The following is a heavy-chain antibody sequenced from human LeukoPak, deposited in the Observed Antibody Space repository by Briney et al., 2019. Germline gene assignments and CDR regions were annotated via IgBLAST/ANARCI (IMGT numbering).Heavy chain of an antibody. J-gene: IGHJ5*02. CDR3: ASDIVGPRRGNWFDP. CDR2: FDPKEGET. Sequence: ASVKVSCKVSGYTLTELSMHWVRQAPGKGLEWMGGFDPKEGETIYAQKFQGRVTMTEDTSTDTAYMELSSLRSEDTAVYYCASDIVGPRRGNWFDPWAREPWSPSPQ. CDR1: GYTLTELS. D-gene: IGHD2-15*01. V-gene: IGHV1-24*01.